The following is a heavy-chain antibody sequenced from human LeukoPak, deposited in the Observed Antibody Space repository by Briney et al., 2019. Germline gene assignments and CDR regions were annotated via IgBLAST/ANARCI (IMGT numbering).Heavy chain of an antibody. V-gene: IGHV4-38-2*02. D-gene: IGHD2-15*01. J-gene: IGHJ6*03. CDR3: ARGYCSGGSCYSSYYYSYMDV. CDR1: GYSISSGYY. Sequence: SETLSLTCTVSGYSISSGYYWGWIRQPPGKGLEWIGSMYHSGTTSYNPSLKSRVTMSADTSKNQFSLKLSSVTAADTAVYYCARGYCSGGSCYSSYYYSYMDVWGKGTTVTVSS. CDR2: MYHSGTT.